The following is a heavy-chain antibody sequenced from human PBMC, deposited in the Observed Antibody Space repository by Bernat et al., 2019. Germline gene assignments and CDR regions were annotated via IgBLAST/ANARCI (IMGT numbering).Heavy chain of an antibody. V-gene: IGHV3-13*04. Sequence: EVQLVESGGGLVQPGGSLRLSCAASGFTFSSYDMHWVRQATGKGLEWVSAIGTAGDTYYPGSVKRRFTISRENTKNSLYLQMNSPRAGDTAENYCARGRRRDWYFDHWGRGTLVTVSS. J-gene: IGHJ2*01. CDR3: ARGRRRDWYFDH. CDR1: GFTFSSYD. CDR2: IGTAGDT.